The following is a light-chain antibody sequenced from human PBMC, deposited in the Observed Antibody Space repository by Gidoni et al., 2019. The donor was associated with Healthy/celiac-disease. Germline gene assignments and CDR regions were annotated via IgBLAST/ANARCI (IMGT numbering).Light chain of an antibody. J-gene: IGLJ2*01. CDR3: QAWDSSTVV. CDR1: KLGDKY. CDR2: QDS. Sequence: SYELTHPPSVSVSPGQTASINCSGDKLGDKYACWYQQKPGQSPVLVIYQDSKRPSGIPERFSGSNSGNTATLTISGTQAMDEADYYCQAWDSSTVVFGGGTKLT. V-gene: IGLV3-1*01.